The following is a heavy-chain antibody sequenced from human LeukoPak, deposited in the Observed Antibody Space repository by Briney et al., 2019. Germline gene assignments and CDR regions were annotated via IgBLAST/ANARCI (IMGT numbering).Heavy chain of an antibody. CDR3: ANMDFGGDFDY. D-gene: IGHD3-3*01. CDR2: ISYDGSNK. CDR1: GFPFSSYA. Sequence: GGSLRLSCAASGFPFSSYAMHWVRQAPGKGLEGVAVISYDGSNKYYADSVKGRFTISRDNSKNTLYLQMNSLRAEDTAVYYCANMDFGGDFDYWGQGTLVTVSS. J-gene: IGHJ4*02. V-gene: IGHV3-30-3*01.